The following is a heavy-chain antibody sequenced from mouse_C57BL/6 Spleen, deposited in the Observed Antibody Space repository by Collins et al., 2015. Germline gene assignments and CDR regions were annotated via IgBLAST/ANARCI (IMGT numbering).Heavy chain of an antibody. V-gene: IGHV1-22*01. J-gene: IGHJ4*01. D-gene: IGHD2-1*01. CDR2: INPNNGGT. CDR3: ARGDYGNPYYAMDY. Sequence: EVQLQQSGPELVKPGTSVKMSCKASGYTFTDYNMHWVKQSHGKSLEWIGYINPNNGGTSYNQKFKGKATLTVNKSSSTAYMELRSLTSEDSAVYYCARGDYGNPYYAMDYWGQGTSVTVSS. CDR1: GYTFTDYN.